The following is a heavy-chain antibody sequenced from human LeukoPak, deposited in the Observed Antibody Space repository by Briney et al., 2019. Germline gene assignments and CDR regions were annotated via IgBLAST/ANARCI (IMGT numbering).Heavy chain of an antibody. Sequence: ASVKVSCKASGYTFTGYYMHWVRQAPGQGLEWMGWINPNSGGTNYAQKFQGRVTMTRDTSISIAYMELSRLRSDDTAVYYCARAQGIAAAGSAWFDPWGQGTLVTVSS. V-gene: IGHV1-2*02. CDR1: GYTFTGYY. CDR2: INPNSGGT. D-gene: IGHD6-13*01. CDR3: ARAQGIAAAGSAWFDP. J-gene: IGHJ5*02.